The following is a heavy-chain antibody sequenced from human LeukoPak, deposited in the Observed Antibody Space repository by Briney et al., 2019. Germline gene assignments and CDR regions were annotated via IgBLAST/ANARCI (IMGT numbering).Heavy chain of an antibody. CDR1: GYTLTELS. CDR2: FDPEDGET. CDR3: TRAGYSRSIYYYYMDV. V-gene: IGHV1-24*01. J-gene: IGHJ6*03. D-gene: IGHD6-13*01. Sequence: ASVKVSCKVSGYTLTELSMHWVRQAPGKGLEWMGGFDPEDGETIYAQKFQGRVTMTEDTSTDTAYMELSSLRSEDTAVYYRTRAGYSRSIYYYYMDVWGKGTTVTISS.